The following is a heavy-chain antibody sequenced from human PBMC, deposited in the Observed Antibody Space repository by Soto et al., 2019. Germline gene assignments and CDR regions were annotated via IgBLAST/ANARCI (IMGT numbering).Heavy chain of an antibody. Sequence: ASETLSLTCSVSGASIRSYYWHWIRQPPGKGLEWIGYVYTSDYTRYSSSLKSRVTISVDTSKSQFYLRLNSVTAADTAVYYCASSFGYHGDDLEYNDKYVCSRRAAVTVS. D-gene: IGHD2-21*02. CDR3: ASSFGYHGDDLEYNDKYV. J-gene: IGHJ6*02. CDR2: VYTSDYT. CDR1: GASIRSYY. V-gene: IGHV4-4*08.